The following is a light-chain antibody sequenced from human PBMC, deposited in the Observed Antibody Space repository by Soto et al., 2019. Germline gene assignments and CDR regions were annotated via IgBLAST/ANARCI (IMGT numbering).Light chain of an antibody. V-gene: IGLV1-40*01. CDR1: SSNIGPTYD. CDR3: CSYADTYRYV. CDR2: ANT. J-gene: IGLJ1*01. Sequence: QSVLTQPPSVSGAPGQRVTISCTGSSSNIGPTYDVHWYQQLPGTAPKLLIYANTNRPSGVPDRFSGSKSGTSASLAITGLQAEDEADYYCCSYADTYRYVFGSGTKVTVL.